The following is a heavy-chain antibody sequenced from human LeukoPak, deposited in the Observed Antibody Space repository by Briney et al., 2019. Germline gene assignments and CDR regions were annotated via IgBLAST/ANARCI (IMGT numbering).Heavy chain of an antibody. CDR1: GFSFSSYN. CDR3: AGSRYSSSSPVDY. D-gene: IGHD6-6*01. V-gene: IGHV3-21*04. Sequence: PGGSLRLSCEASGFSFSSYNMNWVRQTPGKGLEWISSITTSSTYTFYADSVKGRFTISRDNSKNTLYLQMNSLRAEDTAVYYCAGSRYSSSSPVDYWGQGTLVTVSS. CDR2: ITTSSTYT. J-gene: IGHJ4*02.